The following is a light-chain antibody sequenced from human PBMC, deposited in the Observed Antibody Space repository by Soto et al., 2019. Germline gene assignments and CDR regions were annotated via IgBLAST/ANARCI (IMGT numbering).Light chain of an antibody. CDR2: EVS. CDR3: SSYGGSNNWGV. V-gene: IGLV2-8*01. Sequence: QSALTQPPSASGSPGQSVTISCTGTSSDVGGYNYVSWYQQHPGKAPKLMIYEVSKRPSGVPDRFSGSKSGNTASLTVSGLQAEDEADYYCSSYGGSNNWGVFSGGTKVTVL. J-gene: IGLJ2*01. CDR1: SSDVGGYNY.